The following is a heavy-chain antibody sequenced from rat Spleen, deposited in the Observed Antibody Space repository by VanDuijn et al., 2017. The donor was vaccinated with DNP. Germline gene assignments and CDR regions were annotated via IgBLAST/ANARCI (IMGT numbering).Heavy chain of an antibody. CDR3: ARHFDY. CDR1: GFTFSDYY. J-gene: IGHJ2*01. V-gene: IGHV5-22*01. Sequence: EVQLVESGGGLVQPGRSLKLSCAASGFTFSDYYMAWVRQAPKKGLEWVASISYEGSSTYYGDSVKGRFTFSRDIAKSTLYLQMNSLRSEDTATYYCARHFDYWGQGVMVTVSS. CDR2: ISYEGSST.